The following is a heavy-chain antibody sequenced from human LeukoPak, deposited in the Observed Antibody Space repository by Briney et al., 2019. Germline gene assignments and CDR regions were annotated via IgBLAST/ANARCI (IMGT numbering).Heavy chain of an antibody. CDR1: GFTFSSYA. CDR2: IWYDGSNK. J-gene: IGHJ4*02. V-gene: IGHV3-33*08. Sequence: PGGSLRLSCAASGFTFSSYAMSWVRQAPGKGLEWVAVIWYDGSNKYYADSVKGRFTISRDNSKNTLYLQMNSLRAEDTAVYYCVREIVTTVTTVFDYWGQGTLVTVSS. CDR3: VREIVTTVTTVFDY. D-gene: IGHD4-11*01.